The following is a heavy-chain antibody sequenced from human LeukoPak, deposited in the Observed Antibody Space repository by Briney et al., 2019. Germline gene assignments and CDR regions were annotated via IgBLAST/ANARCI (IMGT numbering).Heavy chain of an antibody. J-gene: IGHJ4*02. CDR1: GGSISSGGYY. V-gene: IGHV4-39*01. CDR2: IYYSGNT. D-gene: IGHD5-18*01. CDR3: ARYPTAMVSFDY. Sequence: SETLSLTCTVSGGSISSGGYYWGWIRQSPGKGLEWIASIYYSGNTYYNPSLESRVTISVDTSKNQFSLRLSFLTAADTAVYYCARYPTAMVSFDYWGQGTLVTVSS.